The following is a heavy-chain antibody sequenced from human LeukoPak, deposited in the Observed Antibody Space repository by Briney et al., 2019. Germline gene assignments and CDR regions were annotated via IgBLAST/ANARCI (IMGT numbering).Heavy chain of an antibody. CDR2: VFYSGST. CDR3: ARHYYTDPFDY. Sequence: PSETLSLTCTVSGGSINNYYWSWIRQPPGKGLEWIGYVFYSGSTSYNPSLKIRLTISVDTSKNQFSLKLNSVTAADTAVYYCARHYYTDPFDYWGQGTLVTVSS. CDR1: GGSINNYY. D-gene: IGHD3-22*01. V-gene: IGHV4-59*08. J-gene: IGHJ4*02.